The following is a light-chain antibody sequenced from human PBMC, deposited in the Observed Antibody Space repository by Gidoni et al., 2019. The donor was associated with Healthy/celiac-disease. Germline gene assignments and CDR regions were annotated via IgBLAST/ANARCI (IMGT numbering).Light chain of an antibody. CDR3: QQRSNWPPYT. CDR2: DAS. J-gene: IGKJ2*01. CDR1: QSVSSY. Sequence: VLTQSPATLSLSPGERAPLSCRASQSVSSYLAWYQQKPGQAPRLLIYDASNRATRIPARFSGSGSGTDFTLTSSILAPEDFAVYYCQQRSNWPPYTFGQGTKLEIK. V-gene: IGKV3-11*01.